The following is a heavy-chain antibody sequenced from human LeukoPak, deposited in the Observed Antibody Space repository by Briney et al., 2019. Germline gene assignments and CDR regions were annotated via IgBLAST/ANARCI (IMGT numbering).Heavy chain of an antibody. D-gene: IGHD2-2*02. J-gene: IGHJ6*02. CDR3: ARVSYCSSTSCHNGMDV. Sequence: PSETLSLTCAVYGGSFSGYYWSWIRQPPGKGLEWIGEINHSGSTNYNPSLKSQVTISVDTSKNQFSLKLSSVTAADTAVYYCARVSYCSSTSCHNGMDVWGQGTTVTVSS. CDR2: INHSGST. CDR1: GGSFSGYY. V-gene: IGHV4-34*01.